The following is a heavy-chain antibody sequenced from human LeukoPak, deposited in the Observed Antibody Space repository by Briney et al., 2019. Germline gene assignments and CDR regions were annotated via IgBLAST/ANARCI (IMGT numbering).Heavy chain of an antibody. D-gene: IGHD6-13*01. Sequence: ASVKVSCKASGYTFASYDINWVRQATGQGLEWMGWMNPNSGNTGYAQKFQGRVTMTRNTSISTAYMELSSLRSEDTAVYYCARGPRGQQLDAFDIWGQGTMVTVSS. CDR2: MNPNSGNT. CDR1: GYTFASYD. V-gene: IGHV1-8*01. J-gene: IGHJ3*02. CDR3: ARGPRGQQLDAFDI.